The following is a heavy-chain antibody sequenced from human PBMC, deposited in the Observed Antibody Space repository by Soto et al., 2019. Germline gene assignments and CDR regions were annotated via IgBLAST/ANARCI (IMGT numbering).Heavy chain of an antibody. V-gene: IGHV3-53*01. CDR2: IYSGGST. CDR3: ARGGTGVYYYDSSGYYPGAFDI. J-gene: IGHJ3*02. CDR1: GFTVSSNY. D-gene: IGHD3-22*01. Sequence: GGSLRLSCAASGFTVSSNYMSWVRQAPGKGLEWVSVIYSGGSTYYADSVKGRFTISRDNSKNTLYLQMNSLRAEDTAVYYCARGGTGVYYYDSSGYYPGAFDIWGQGTMVTVSS.